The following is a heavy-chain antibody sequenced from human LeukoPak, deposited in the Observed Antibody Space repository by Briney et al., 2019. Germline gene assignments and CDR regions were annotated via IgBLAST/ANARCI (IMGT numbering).Heavy chain of an antibody. CDR2: IIPIFGTA. D-gene: IGHD5-18*01. CDR3: ARDTRRGYSYGPFAY. Sequence: ASVRVSCKASGGTFSSYAISWVRQAPGQGLEWMGGIIPIFGTANYAQKFQGRVTITADESTSTAYMELSSLRSEDTAVYYCARDTRRGYSYGPFAYWRQGTLVTVSS. V-gene: IGHV1-69*13. J-gene: IGHJ4*02. CDR1: GGTFSSYA.